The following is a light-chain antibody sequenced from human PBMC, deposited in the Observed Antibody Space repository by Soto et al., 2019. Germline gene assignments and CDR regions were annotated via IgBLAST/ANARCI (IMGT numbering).Light chain of an antibody. Sequence: QSALTQPPSASGSPGQSVTISCTGTSSDVGGYNYVSWYQQNPGKVPKLMIYEVNKPPSRVPDRFSGSKSGNTASLTVSGLQAEDEADYYCTSYAGGNNVFGTGTKLTVL. CDR2: EVN. CDR1: SSDVGGYNY. J-gene: IGLJ1*01. CDR3: TSYAGGNNV. V-gene: IGLV2-8*01.